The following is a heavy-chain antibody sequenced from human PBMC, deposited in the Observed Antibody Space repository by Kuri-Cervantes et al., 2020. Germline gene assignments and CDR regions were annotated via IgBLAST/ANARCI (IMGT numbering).Heavy chain of an antibody. CDR2: ISYDGSNK. CDR1: GFTFSSYG. D-gene: IGHD3-10*01. J-gene: IGHJ4*02. V-gene: IGHV3-30*18. Sequence: LSLTCAASGFTFSSYGMHWVRQAPGKGLEWVAVISYDGSNKYYADSVKGRFTISRDNSKNTLYLQMNSLRAEDTAVYYCAKDGWFGDLGDWGQGTLVTVSS. CDR3: AKDGWFGDLGD.